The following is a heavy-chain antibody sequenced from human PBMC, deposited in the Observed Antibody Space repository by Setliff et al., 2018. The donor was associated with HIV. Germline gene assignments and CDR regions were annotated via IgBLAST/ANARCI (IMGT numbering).Heavy chain of an antibody. V-gene: IGHV4-39*07. CDR2: IFYTGST. CDR3: ARLNYRDSDGQLWWHYFDI. J-gene: IGHJ2*01. D-gene: IGHD3-16*02. CDR1: GVSTSSSTYY. Sequence: SETLSLTCSVSGVSTSSSTYYWGWIRQPPGKGLEWIGYIFYTGSTYYNPSLKSRVTMSVATSKNQFSLKLTAVTAADTAVYYCARLNYRDSDGQLWWHYFDIWGRGALVTVSS.